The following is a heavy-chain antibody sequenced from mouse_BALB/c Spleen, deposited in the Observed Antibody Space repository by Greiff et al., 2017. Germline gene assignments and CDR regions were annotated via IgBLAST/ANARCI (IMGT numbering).Heavy chain of an antibody. V-gene: IGHV2-5-1*01. Sequence: VKLMESGPSLVQPSQSLSITCTVSGFSLTSYGVHWVRQSPGKGLEWLGVIWRGGSTDYNAASMSRLSITKDNSKSQVFFKMNSLQADDTAIYYCVLEGNYGFAYWGQGTLVTVSA. J-gene: IGHJ3*01. CDR3: VLEGNYGFAY. CDR2: IWRGGST. D-gene: IGHD2-1*01. CDR1: GFSLTSYG.